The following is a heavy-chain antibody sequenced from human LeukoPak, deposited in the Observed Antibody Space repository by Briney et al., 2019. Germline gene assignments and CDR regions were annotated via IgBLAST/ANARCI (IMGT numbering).Heavy chain of an antibody. CDR3: AKRVPAANFDY. D-gene: IGHD2-2*01. V-gene: IGHV3-53*01. J-gene: IGHJ4*02. CDR2: IYSGGST. Sequence: PGGSLRLSCAASGFTVSSNYMSWVRQAPGKGLEWVSVIYSGGSTYYADSVKGRFTISRDNSKNTLYLQMNSLRAEDTAVYYCAKRVPAANFDYWGRGTLVTVSS. CDR1: GFTVSSNY.